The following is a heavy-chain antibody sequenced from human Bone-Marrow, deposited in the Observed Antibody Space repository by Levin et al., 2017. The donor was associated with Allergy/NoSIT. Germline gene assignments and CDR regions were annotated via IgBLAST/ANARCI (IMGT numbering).Heavy chain of an antibody. CDR1: GFTFSSYW. CDR2: IKQDGSEK. Sequence: HPGGSLRLSCAASGFTFSSYWMSWVRQAPGKGLEWVANIKQDGSEKYYVDSVKGRFTISRDNAKNSLYLQMNSLRAEDTAVYYCASDGFYGDYESSPFDYWGQGTLVTVSS. CDR3: ASDGFYGDYESSPFDY. J-gene: IGHJ4*02. V-gene: IGHV3-7*01. D-gene: IGHD4-17*01.